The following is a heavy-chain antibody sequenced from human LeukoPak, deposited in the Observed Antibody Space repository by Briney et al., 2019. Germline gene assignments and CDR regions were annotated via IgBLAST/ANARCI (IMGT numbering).Heavy chain of an antibody. CDR1: GFTFSSYW. J-gene: IGHJ5*02. CDR2: IKQDGSEK. CDR3: ARDREAARSFRNNWFDP. D-gene: IGHD6-13*01. V-gene: IGHV3-7*01. Sequence: GGSLRLSCAASGFTFSSYWMNWVRQAPGKGLEWVANIKQDGSEKYYVDSVKGRFTNSRDNAKNSLYLQMNSLRAEDTAVYYCARDREAARSFRNNWFDPWGQGTLVTVSS.